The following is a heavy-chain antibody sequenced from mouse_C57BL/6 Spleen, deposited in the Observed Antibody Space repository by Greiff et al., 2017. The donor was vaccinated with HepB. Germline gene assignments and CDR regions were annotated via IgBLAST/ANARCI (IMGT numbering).Heavy chain of an antibody. CDR2: IDPSDSYT. CDR1: GYTFTSYW. V-gene: IGHV1-50*01. J-gene: IGHJ2*01. CDR3: ARILIITTVVADY. Sequence: QVQLQQSGAELVKPGASVKLSCKASGYTFTSYWMQWVKQRPGQGLEWIGEIDPSDSYTNYNQKFKGKATLTVDTSSSTAYMQLSSLTSEDSAVYYCARILIITTVVADYWGQGTTLTVSS. D-gene: IGHD1-1*01.